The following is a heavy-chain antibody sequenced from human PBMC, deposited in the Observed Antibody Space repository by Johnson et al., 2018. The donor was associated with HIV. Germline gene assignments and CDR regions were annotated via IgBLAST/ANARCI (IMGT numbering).Heavy chain of an antibody. CDR1: GFTFSSYA. J-gene: IGHJ3*02. CDR3: ARPHGPYSSNLNAFDI. Sequence: VQVVESGGGVVQPGRSLRLSCAASGFTFSSYAMHWVRQAPGKGLEWVAVISYDGSNKYYADSVKGRFTISRDNSKNTLYLQMNSLRAEDTAVYYCARPHGPYSSNLNAFDIWGQGTMVTVSS. D-gene: IGHD6-13*01. CDR2: ISYDGSNK. V-gene: IGHV3-30*04.